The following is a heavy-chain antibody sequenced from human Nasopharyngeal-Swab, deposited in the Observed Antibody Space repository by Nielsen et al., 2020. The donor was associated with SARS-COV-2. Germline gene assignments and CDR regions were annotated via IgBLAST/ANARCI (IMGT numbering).Heavy chain of an antibody. CDR2: IWYDGSNK. D-gene: IGHD2-2*01. J-gene: IGHJ6*03. CDR1: GFTFSSYG. CDR3: ARDYVVPAADPDNYYYYMDV. Sequence: GGSLRLSYAASGFTFSSYGMHWVRQAPGKGLEWVAVIWYDGSNKYYADSVKGRFTISRDNSKNTLYLQMNSLRAEDTAVYYCARDYVVPAADPDNYYYYMDVWGKGTTVTVSS. V-gene: IGHV3-33*08.